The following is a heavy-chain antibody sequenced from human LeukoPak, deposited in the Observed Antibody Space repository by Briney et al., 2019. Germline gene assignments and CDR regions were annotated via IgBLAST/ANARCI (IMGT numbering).Heavy chain of an antibody. Sequence: GGSLRLSCAASGFTFSSYAMHWVRQAPGKGLEWVAVISYDGSNKYYADSVKGRFTISRDNSKNTLYLQMNSLRAEDTAVYYCARESLNDYGDYHYDYWGQGTLVIVSS. CDR3: ARESLNDYGDYHYDY. D-gene: IGHD4-17*01. J-gene: IGHJ4*02. CDR1: GFTFSSYA. V-gene: IGHV3-30-3*01. CDR2: ISYDGSNK.